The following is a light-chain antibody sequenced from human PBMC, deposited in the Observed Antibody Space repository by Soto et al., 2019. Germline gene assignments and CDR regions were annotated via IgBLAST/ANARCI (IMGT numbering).Light chain of an antibody. J-gene: IGKJ3*01. CDR1: QSVSSSY. CDR2: GAS. V-gene: IGKV3-20*01. Sequence: EIVLTQSPGTLSLSPGERATLSCRASQSVSSSYVAWYQQKPGQAPRLLIYGASSRATGIPDRCSGSGSGTDFTLTISRLEPEDFAVYYCQQYGSSPGFTFGPGTKVDIK. CDR3: QQYGSSPGFT.